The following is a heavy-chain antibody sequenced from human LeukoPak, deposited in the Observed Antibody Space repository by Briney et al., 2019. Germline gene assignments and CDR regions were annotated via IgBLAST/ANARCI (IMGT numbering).Heavy chain of an antibody. CDR2: ISGSGGST. CDR1: GFTFSSYA. J-gene: IGHJ3*02. CDR3: ARDRGIVVTAIPDAFDI. Sequence: GGSLRLSCAASGFTFSSYAMSWVRQAPGKGLEWVSAISGSGGSTYYADSVKGRFTISRDNSKNTLYLQMNSLRAEDTAVYYCARDRGIVVTAIPDAFDIWGQGTMVTVSS. D-gene: IGHD2-21*02. V-gene: IGHV3-23*01.